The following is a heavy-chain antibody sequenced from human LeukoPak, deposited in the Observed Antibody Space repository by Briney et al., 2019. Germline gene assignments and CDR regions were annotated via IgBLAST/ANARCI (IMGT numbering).Heavy chain of an antibody. D-gene: IGHD1-1*01. Sequence: SGTLSLTSTVSGGSISSGSYYWSWIRQPAGKGLEWIGRIYTSGSTNYNPSLKSRVTISVDTSKNQFSLKLSSVTAADTAVYYCAREAGWGPWNGNIDYWGQGTLVTVSS. V-gene: IGHV4-61*02. CDR2: IYTSGST. J-gene: IGHJ4*02. CDR3: AREAGWGPWNGNIDY. CDR1: GGSISSGSYY.